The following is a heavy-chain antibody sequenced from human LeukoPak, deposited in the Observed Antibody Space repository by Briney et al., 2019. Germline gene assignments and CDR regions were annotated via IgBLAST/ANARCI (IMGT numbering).Heavy chain of an antibody. V-gene: IGHV3-43D*04. CDR2: ISWDGGST. D-gene: IGHD3-10*01. Sequence: PGGSLRLSCAASGFTFDDYAMHWVRQAPGKGLEWVSLISWDGGSTYYADSVKGRFTISRDNSKNSLYLQMNSLRAEDTALYHCAKGSHYYYGSGPMGYWGQGTLVTVSS. J-gene: IGHJ4*02. CDR3: AKGSHYYYGSGPMGY. CDR1: GFTFDDYA.